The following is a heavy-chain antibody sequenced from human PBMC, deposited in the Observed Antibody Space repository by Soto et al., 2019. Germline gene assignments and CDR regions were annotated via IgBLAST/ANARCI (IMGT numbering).Heavy chain of an antibody. Sequence: ASVKVSCKASGYTFNSYGISWVRQAPGQGLEWMGWISAYNGNTNYAQKLQGRVTMTTDTSTSTAYMELRSLRSDDTAVYYCARGESYYDSSGYPKGAYGMDVWGQGTTVTVSS. CDR3: ARGESYYDSSGYPKGAYGMDV. V-gene: IGHV1-18*04. CDR1: GYTFNSYG. J-gene: IGHJ6*02. D-gene: IGHD3-22*01. CDR2: ISAYNGNT.